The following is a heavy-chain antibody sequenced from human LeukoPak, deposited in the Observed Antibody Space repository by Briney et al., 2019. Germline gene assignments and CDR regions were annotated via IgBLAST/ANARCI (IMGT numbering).Heavy chain of an antibody. CDR3: ASGGGWLSSN. CDR1: GFTFGTTG. Sequence: RGSLRLFCAASGFTFGTTGMHWVRLPPGKWLEWVALLRYDGVNKYYADSVKGRFTISRDISKSTLYLEMNNLRVEDTALYYCASGGGWLSSNWCRGSLVTVSS. CDR2: LRYDGVNK. V-gene: IGHV3-30*02. J-gene: IGHJ4*02. D-gene: IGHD6-19*01.